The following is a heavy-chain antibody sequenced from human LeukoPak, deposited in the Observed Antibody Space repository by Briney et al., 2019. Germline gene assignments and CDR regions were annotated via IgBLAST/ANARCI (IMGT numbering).Heavy chain of an antibody. CDR3: AKDEEGDTAMVWDTNSPYNWFDP. Sequence: WASVKVSCKASGYTFTSYDINWVRQATGQGLEWMGWMNPNSGNTGYAQKFQGRVTMTRNTSISTAYMELSSLRSEDTAVYYCAKDEEGDTAMVWDTNSPYNWFDPWGQGTLVTVSS. CDR2: MNPNSGNT. CDR1: GYTFTSYD. J-gene: IGHJ5*02. V-gene: IGHV1-8*01. D-gene: IGHD5-18*01.